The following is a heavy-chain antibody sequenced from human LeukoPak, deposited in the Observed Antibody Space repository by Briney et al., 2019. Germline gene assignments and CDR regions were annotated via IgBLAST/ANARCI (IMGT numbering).Heavy chain of an antibody. J-gene: IGHJ3*02. CDR3: ARDRITLNAFDI. D-gene: IGHD3-10*01. CDR2: INSDGSST. V-gene: IGHV3-74*01. CDR1: GFTFSSYA. Sequence: GGSLRLSCAASGFTFSSYAMNWVRQAPGKGLVWVSRINSDGSSTSYADSVKGRFTISRDNAKNTLYLQMNSLRAEDTAVYYCARDRITLNAFDIWGQGTMVTVSS.